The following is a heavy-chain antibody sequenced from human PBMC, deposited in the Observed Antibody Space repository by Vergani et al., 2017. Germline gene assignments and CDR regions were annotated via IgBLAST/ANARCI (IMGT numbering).Heavy chain of an antibody. Sequence: QVQLVQSGAEVKKPGSSVKVSCKASGGTFSSYAISWVRQAPGQGLEWMGGIIPIFGTANYAQKFQGRVTITADESTSTAYMELSSLRSEDTAVYYCALQAGDDGDSYYYYYYGMDVWGQGTTVTVSS. J-gene: IGHJ6*02. CDR2: IIPIFGTA. D-gene: IGHD4-17*01. V-gene: IGHV1-69*12. CDR1: GGTFSSYA. CDR3: ALQAGDDGDSYYYYYYGMDV.